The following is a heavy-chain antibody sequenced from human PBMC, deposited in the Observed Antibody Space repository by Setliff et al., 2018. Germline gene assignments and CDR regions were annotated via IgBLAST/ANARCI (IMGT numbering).Heavy chain of an antibody. Sequence: PGGSLRLSCVTSGFTFSRYWMSWVRQAPGKGLEWVGFIRSKPSSGTTEYAASVKGRFTISRDDSKSIAYLQMNSLKTEDTAVYYCTREASVDFWSGYPYYYYMDVWGKGTTVTVSS. CDR1: GFTFSRYW. V-gene: IGHV3-49*04. J-gene: IGHJ6*03. CDR3: TREASVDFWSGYPYYYYMDV. CDR2: IRSKPSSGTT. D-gene: IGHD3-3*01.